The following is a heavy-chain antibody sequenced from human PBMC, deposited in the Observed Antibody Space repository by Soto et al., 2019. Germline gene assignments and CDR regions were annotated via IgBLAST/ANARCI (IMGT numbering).Heavy chain of an antibody. CDR2: IIPIFGTP. Sequence: QVQVIQSGAEVKKPGSSVKVSCQASGGIFSTYAISWLRQAPGQGLEWMGGIIPIFGTPNYAQNFQGRVTITADESTSTAYMELSGLRSEDTAVYYCARDRDDYGSGNYYNRIDFWGQGPLVTVSS. J-gene: IGHJ4*02. V-gene: IGHV1-69*01. CDR3: ARDRDDYGSGNYYNRIDF. D-gene: IGHD3-10*01. CDR1: GGIFSTYA.